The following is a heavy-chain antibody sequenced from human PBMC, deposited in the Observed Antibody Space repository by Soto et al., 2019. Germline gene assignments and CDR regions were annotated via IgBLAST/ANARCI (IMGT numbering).Heavy chain of an antibody. V-gene: IGHV3-23*01. CDR3: ARATGIQLWFYGMDV. CDR2: ISGSGGST. D-gene: IGHD5-18*01. CDR1: GFTFSSYA. Sequence: PGGSLRLSCAASGFTFSSYAMSWVRQAPGKGLEWVSAISGSGGSTYYADSVKGRFSISRDNSKNTLYLQMNSLRAEDTAVYYCARATGIQLWFYGMDVWGQGTTVTVSS. J-gene: IGHJ6*02.